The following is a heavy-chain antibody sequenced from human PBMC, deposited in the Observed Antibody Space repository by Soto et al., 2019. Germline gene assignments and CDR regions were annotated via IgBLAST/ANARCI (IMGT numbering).Heavy chain of an antibody. J-gene: IGHJ4*02. V-gene: IGHV4-59*08. D-gene: IGHD6-19*01. CDR3: ARLFASLAVAGFAY. CDR1: GGSISSYY. Sequence: SETLSLTCTVSGGSISSYYWSWIRQPPGKGLEWIGYIYYSGSTNYNPSLKSRVTISVDTSKNQFSLKLSSVTAADTAVYYCARLFASLAVAGFAYWGQETLVTVSS. CDR2: IYYSGST.